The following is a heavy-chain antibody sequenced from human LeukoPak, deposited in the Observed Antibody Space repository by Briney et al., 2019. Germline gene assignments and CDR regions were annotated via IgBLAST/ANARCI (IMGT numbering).Heavy chain of an antibody. CDR2: IWYDGSNK. J-gene: IGHJ4*02. D-gene: IGHD1-26*01. CDR1: GFTFSSYG. CDR3: ARGGEGYSGSYNFDY. V-gene: IGHV3-33*01. Sequence: PGGSLRLSCAASGFTFSSYGMHWVRQAPGKGLEWVAVIWYDGSNKYYADSVKGRFTISRDNSKNTLYLQMNSLRAEDTAVYYCARGGEGYSGSYNFDYWGQGTLVTVSS.